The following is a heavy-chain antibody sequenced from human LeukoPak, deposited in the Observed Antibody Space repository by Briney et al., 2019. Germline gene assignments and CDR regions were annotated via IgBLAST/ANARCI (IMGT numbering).Heavy chain of an antibody. CDR1: GFTFSNAW. J-gene: IGHJ4*02. CDR2: IKSKTDGGTT. D-gene: IGHD6-13*01. Sequence: GGSLRLSCAASGFTFSNAWMSWVRQAPGKGLEWVGRIKSKTDGGTTDYAAPVKGRFTISRDDSKNTLYLQMNSLRAEDTAVYYCAKDPQLVLYWGQGTLVTVSS. V-gene: IGHV3-15*01. CDR3: AKDPQLVLY.